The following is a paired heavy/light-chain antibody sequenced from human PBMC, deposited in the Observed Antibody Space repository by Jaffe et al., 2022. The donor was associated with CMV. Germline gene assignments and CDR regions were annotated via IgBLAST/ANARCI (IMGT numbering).Heavy chain of an antibody. D-gene: IGHD3-10*01. CDR1: GFTFSNYG. CDR2: ISDNGVST. J-gene: IGHJ6*03. Sequence: EVQVVESGGDLVQPGGSLRLSCAASGFTFSNYGMNWVRQAPGKGLEWVSTISDNGVSTYYPDSVMGRFTISRDNSKNTLYLQMSSLRVEDTAVYYCAKMGMVRGIINYYYMDVWGKGTSVTVSS. CDR3: AKMGMVRGIINYYYMDV. V-gene: IGHV3-23*04.
Light chain of an antibody. CDR3: QQYINYPLT. V-gene: IGKV1-5*03. CDR1: QDIRNW. J-gene: IGKJ4*01. Sequence: DIQVTQSPSALSASVGDRVTITCRASQDIRNWLAWYQQKPGKPPKLLIYKASSLQSGVPSRFSGSGSGTEFTLTISSLQPDDFATFYCQQYINYPLTFGGGTKVEIK. CDR2: KAS.